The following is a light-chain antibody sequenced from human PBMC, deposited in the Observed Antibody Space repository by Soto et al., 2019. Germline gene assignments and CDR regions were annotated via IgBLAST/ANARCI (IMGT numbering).Light chain of an antibody. CDR3: QQYNNWFSIT. V-gene: IGKV3-15*01. CDR2: DVS. J-gene: IGKJ5*01. CDR1: QSVSGK. Sequence: VLPQSPATLSLSPGDRAPLSCRASQSVSGKLAWYQQKPGQAPRLVIYDVSTRATGIPARFSGSGSGTEFTLTISSLQSEDFAVYYCQQYNNWFSITFGQGTRLEIK.